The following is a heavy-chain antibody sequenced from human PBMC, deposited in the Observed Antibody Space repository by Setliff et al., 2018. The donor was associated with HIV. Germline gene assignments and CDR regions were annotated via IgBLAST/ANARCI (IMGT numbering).Heavy chain of an antibody. Sequence: PGGSLRLSCAVSGFTFSSYSMNWVRQAPGKGLEWVSYISSSSSTIYYADSVKGRFTISRDNAKNSLYLEMNSLRAEDTAIYYCARDYNYIFDSWGQGVLVTVSS. D-gene: IGHD3-22*01. J-gene: IGHJ4*02. V-gene: IGHV3-48*04. CDR1: GFTFSSYS. CDR2: ISSSSSTI. CDR3: ARDYNYIFDS.